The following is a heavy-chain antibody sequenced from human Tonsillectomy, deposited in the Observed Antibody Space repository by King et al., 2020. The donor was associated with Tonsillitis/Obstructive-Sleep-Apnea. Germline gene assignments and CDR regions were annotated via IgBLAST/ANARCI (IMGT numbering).Heavy chain of an antibody. J-gene: IGHJ3*02. CDR3: ARDVRTGDVGYAFDI. D-gene: IGHD4-17*01. V-gene: IGHV4-34*01. CDR1: GGSFSGYL. Sequence: VQLQQWGAGLLKPSETLSLTCAVHGGSFSGYLWSWIRQPPWKGLEWIGEINHSGRTNYNPSLKSRITISVDASKDPFSLKLSSVTAADTALYYCARDVRTGDVGYAFDIWGQGTMVAVSS. CDR2: INHSGRT.